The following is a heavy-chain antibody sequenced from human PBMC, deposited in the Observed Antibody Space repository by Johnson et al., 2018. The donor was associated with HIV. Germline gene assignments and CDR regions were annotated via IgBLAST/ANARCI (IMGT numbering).Heavy chain of an antibody. V-gene: IGHV3-23*04. Sequence: EVQLVESGGGVVQPGRSLRLSCAASGFTFSSYAMHWVRQAPGKGLEWVSAISGSGGSTYYADSVKGRFTISRDNSKNTLYLQMNSLRAEDTAVYYCAKGDIVVVPAADYSSSSVDIWGQGTMVTVSS. CDR2: ISGSGGST. J-gene: IGHJ3*02. CDR1: GFTFSSYA. CDR3: AKGDIVVVPAADYSSSSVDI. D-gene: IGHD2-2*01.